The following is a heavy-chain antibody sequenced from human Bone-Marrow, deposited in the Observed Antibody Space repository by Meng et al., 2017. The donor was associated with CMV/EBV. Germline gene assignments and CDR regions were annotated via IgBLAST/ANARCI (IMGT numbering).Heavy chain of an antibody. Sequence: SGPTLVKPTETLTLTCTVSGFSLSNARMGVSWIRQPPGKALEWLAHIFSNDEKSYSTSLKSRLTISKDTSKSQVVLTMTNMDPVDTATYYCARIHNNGYYYYYYYGMDVWGQGTTVTVSS. CDR3: ARIHNNGYYYYYYYGMDV. CDR2: IFSNDEK. D-gene: IGHD3-22*01. J-gene: IGHJ6*02. CDR1: GFSLSNARMG. V-gene: IGHV2-26*01.